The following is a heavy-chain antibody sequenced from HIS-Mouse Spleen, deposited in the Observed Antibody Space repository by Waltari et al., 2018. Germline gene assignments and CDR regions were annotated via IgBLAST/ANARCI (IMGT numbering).Heavy chain of an antibody. J-gene: IGHJ6*02. CDR3: ARGSSSGSYWYYYYGMDV. CDR2: MNPNSGKP. Sequence: QVQLVQSGAEVKKPGASVKVSCKASGYTFTSYDINWVRQATGQGLEWMGWMNPNSGKPGYAQKFQGRVTMTRNTSISTAYMELSSLRSEDTAVYYCARGSSSGSYWYYYYGMDVWGQGTTVTVSS. V-gene: IGHV1-8*01. D-gene: IGHD1-26*01. CDR1: GYTFTSYD.